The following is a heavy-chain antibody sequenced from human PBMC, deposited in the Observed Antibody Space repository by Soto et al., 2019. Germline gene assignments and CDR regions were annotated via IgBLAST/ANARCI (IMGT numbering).Heavy chain of an antibody. J-gene: IGHJ2*01. V-gene: IGHV3-33*01. CDR3: ARSTPTDDL. CDR1: GFTFSSYG. CDR2: IWYDGSNK. D-gene: IGHD4-17*01. Sequence: QVQLVESGGGVVQPGRSLRLSCAASGFTFSSYGMHWVRQAPGEGLEWVAVIWYDGSNKYYADSVKGRFTISRDNSKNTLYLQMNSLRAEDTAVYYCARSTPTDDLWGRGTLVTVSS.